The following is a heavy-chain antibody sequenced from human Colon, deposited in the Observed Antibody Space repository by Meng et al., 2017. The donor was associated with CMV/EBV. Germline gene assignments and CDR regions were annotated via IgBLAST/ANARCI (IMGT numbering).Heavy chain of an antibody. Sequence: GESLKISCAASEFSFKSYGMHWVRQAPGKGLEWVSVISYAGSDKFYADSVKGRFTISRDNSKNTLYLQMNSLRTEDTAVYYCARDLAPAGDQYYYAMDVWGQGTTVTVSS. CDR3: ARDLAPAGDQYYYAMDV. D-gene: IGHD6-13*01. J-gene: IGHJ6*02. V-gene: IGHV3-30*03. CDR1: EFSFKSYG. CDR2: ISYAGSDK.